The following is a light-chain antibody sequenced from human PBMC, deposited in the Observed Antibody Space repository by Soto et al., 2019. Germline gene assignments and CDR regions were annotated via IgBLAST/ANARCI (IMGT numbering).Light chain of an antibody. J-gene: IGKJ2*01. CDR1: QSVSSN. Sequence: EIVMTQSPATLSLSPGERDTLSCRASQSVSSNLVWYLQKPGQAPRLLIYDTSTRATNVPARFSGSGSETEFTLTISGLQSEDFGIYYCHHYNNWPPRNTFGQGTKLEIK. CDR3: HHYNNWPPRNT. CDR2: DTS. V-gene: IGKV3-15*01.